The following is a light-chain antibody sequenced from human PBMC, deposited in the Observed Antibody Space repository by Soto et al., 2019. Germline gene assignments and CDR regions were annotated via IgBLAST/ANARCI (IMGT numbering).Light chain of an antibody. Sequence: QSVLTQPPSASGSPGQSVTISCPGTSSDVGAYNYVSWYQQYPGKAPKLMIYEVSKRPSGVPDRFSGSKSGKTASLTVSGLQPEDEADYYCTSYAGSDIWVFGGGTKLTVL. V-gene: IGLV2-8*01. CDR2: EVS. CDR3: TSYAGSDIWV. J-gene: IGLJ3*02. CDR1: SSDVGAYNY.